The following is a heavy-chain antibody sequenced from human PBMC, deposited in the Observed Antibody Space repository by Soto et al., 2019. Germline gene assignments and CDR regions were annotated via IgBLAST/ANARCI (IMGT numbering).Heavy chain of an antibody. CDR3: ASAIDYMLGPYFDY. CDR2: IIPILGIA. Sequence: ASAKVSCKASGGTFSSYTISWVRQAPGQGLEWMGRIIPILGIANYAQKFQGRVTITADKSTSTAYMELSSLRSEDTAVYYCASAIDYMLGPYFDYWGQGTLVTVSS. CDR1: GGTFSSYT. V-gene: IGHV1-69*02. J-gene: IGHJ4*02. D-gene: IGHD4-4*01.